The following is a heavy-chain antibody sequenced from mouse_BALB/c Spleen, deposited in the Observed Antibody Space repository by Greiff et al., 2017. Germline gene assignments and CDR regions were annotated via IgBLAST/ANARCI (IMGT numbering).Heavy chain of an antibody. D-gene: IGHD1-1*01. CDR1: GYTFTSYV. J-gene: IGHJ2*01. CDR2: INPYNDGT. V-gene: IGHV1-14*01. CDR3: TYYYGPFDY. Sequence: VQLKQSGPELVKPGASVKMSCKASGYTFTSYVMHWVKQKPGQGLEWIGYINPYNDGTKYNEKFKGKATLTSDKSSSTAYMELSSLTNEDSAVYYCTYYYGPFDYWGQGTTLTVSS.